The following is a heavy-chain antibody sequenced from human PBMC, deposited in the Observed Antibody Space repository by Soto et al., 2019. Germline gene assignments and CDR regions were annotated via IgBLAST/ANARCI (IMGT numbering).Heavy chain of an antibody. Sequence: VQLLESGGGLVQPGGSLRLSCAASGFTFSEYAMSWVRQAPGKGLEWVSSISSSGGTTSYTDSVKGRFTISRDNSKNTLFIQMNGLRAEDTAIYYCTKEPKKSISHDYWGLGTLVTVSP. V-gene: IGHV3-23*01. J-gene: IGHJ4*02. D-gene: IGHD2-21*01. CDR1: GFTFSEYA. CDR3: TKEPKKSISHDY. CDR2: ISSSGGTT.